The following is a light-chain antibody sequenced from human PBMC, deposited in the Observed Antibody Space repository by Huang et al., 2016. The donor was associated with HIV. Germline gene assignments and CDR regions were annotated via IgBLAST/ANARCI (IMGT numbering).Light chain of an antibody. Sequence: EIVLTQSPATLSLSPGERATLSCRASQGLANYLAWYQQKPGQAPRLLIYDASNRATGIPARVSGSASVTDFTLTISSLEPEDFAVYYCQQRGNWQLTFGGGTKVEIK. CDR3: QQRGNWQLT. V-gene: IGKV3-11*01. J-gene: IGKJ4*01. CDR1: QGLANY. CDR2: DAS.